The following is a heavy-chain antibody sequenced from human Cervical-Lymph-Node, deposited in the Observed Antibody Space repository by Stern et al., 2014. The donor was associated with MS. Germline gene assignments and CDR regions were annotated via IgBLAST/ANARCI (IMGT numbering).Heavy chain of an antibody. CDR1: GGSVSDSRYY. V-gene: IGHV4-39*01. J-gene: IGHJ5*02. CDR2: VSYTGST. D-gene: IGHD6-13*01. Sequence: VQLQESGPGLVKPSETLSLTCAVSGGSVSDSRYYWGWIRQPPGKCLEWIGSVSYTGSTYNNPTLKSRATISEDTTKTHFSRQLTSVTAADTALYYCSRHLPYSSSWYNWFDPWGQGTLVTVSS. CDR3: SRHLPYSSSWYNWFDP.